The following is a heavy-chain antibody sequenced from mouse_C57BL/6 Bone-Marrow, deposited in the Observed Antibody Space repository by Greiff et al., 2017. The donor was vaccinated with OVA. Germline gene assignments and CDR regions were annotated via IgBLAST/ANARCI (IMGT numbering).Heavy chain of an antibody. V-gene: IGHV1-64*01. CDR3: ARRSNYLDY. J-gene: IGHJ2*01. CDR2: LNPNSGST. Sequence: QVQLQQPGAELVKPGASVKLSCKASGYTFTSYWMHWVKQRPGQGLEWIGMLNPNSGSTNYNEKFKSKATLTVDKSSSTAYMQLSSLTSEDAAVYYCARRSNYLDYWGQGTTLTVSS. D-gene: IGHD5-1*01. CDR1: GYTFTSYW.